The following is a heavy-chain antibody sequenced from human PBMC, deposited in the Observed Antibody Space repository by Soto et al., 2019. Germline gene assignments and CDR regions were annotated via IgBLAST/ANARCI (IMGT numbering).Heavy chain of an antibody. CDR1: GITVTNYA. D-gene: IGHD1-26*01. J-gene: IGHJ4*02. Sequence: GGSLRLTCAASGITVTNYAVHSVRHAPGKGLEWVAVISYDGNNKYYADSVKSRFATSRDNSKNTLYVQMSSVKSEDTAVYYCARDTQRLYGSSSEGYFDDWGQGTLVTVSS. V-gene: IGHV3-30*09. CDR2: ISYDGNNK. CDR3: ARDTQRLYGSSSEGYFDD.